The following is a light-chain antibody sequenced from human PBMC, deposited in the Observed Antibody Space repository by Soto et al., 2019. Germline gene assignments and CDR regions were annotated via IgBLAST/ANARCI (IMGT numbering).Light chain of an antibody. Sequence: DVVMTQSPLPLPVAPGEPSSISCRSSQSLLHSNGYNYLDWYLQKPGQSPQLLLYLASNRASGVPDRFSGSGSGTDFTLKISRVEAEDVGVYYCMQALQTPWTFGLGTKV. J-gene: IGKJ1*01. CDR1: QSLLHSNGYNY. CDR2: LAS. V-gene: IGKV2-28*01. CDR3: MQALQTPWT.